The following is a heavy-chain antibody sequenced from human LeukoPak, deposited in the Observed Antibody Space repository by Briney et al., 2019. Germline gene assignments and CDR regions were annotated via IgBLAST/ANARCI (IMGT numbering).Heavy chain of an antibody. D-gene: IGHD2-21*01. CDR3: ARASRLYCGPTSCFYEGFDY. CDR1: GGSFSGYY. Sequence: SETLSLTCAVYGGSFSGYYWSWIRQSPGKGLEWIGYSSSSGSTNYHPSLKSRVTISVDTSRNQFSLKVTSLTAADTALYYCARASRLYCGPTSCFYEGFDYWGQGTSVTVSS. CDR2: SSSSGST. J-gene: IGHJ4*02. V-gene: IGHV4-59*12.